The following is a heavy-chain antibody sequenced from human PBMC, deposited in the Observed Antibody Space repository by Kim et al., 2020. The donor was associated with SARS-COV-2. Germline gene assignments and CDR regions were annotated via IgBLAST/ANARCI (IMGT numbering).Heavy chain of an antibody. D-gene: IGHD3-9*01. J-gene: IGHJ6*02. Sequence: GGSLRLSCAASGFTFSSYGMHWVRQAPGKGPEWVAVIWYDGSNKYYADSVKGRFTISRDNSKNTLYLQMNSLRAEDTAVYYCAKDVTLYYDILPGYYPAYYYYGMDVWGQGTTVTVSS. CDR2: IWYDGSNK. CDR1: GFTFSSYG. V-gene: IGHV3-33*06. CDR3: AKDVTLYYDILPGYYPAYYYYGMDV.